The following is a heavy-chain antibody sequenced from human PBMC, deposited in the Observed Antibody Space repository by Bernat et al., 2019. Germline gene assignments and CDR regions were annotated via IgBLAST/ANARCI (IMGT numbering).Heavy chain of an antibody. D-gene: IGHD2-2*01. CDR2: VYYSGST. J-gene: IGHJ3*02. CDR3: ASQDRHARCPAFDI. Sequence: QVQLQESGPGLVKPSETLSLTCTVSGGSSSGYYWSWIRQPPGKGLEWNGHVYYSGSTNYSPSLKGRVTISVDMSKNQFSLKLSSVTAADTAGFYCASQDRHARCPAFDIWGQGTMITVSS. V-gene: IGHV4-59*08. CDR1: GGSSSGYY.